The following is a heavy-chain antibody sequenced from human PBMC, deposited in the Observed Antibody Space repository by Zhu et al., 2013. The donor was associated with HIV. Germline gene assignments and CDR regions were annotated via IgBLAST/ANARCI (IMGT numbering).Heavy chain of an antibody. V-gene: IGHV3-23*01. CDR1: EFTFSNYA. J-gene: IGHJ6*02. Sequence: EVQLLESGGGLVQPGGSLRLSCAASEFTFSNYAMSWVRQAPGKGLEWASAISGSGGSTYYADSVKGRFTISRDNSKNTLYLQMNSLRAEDTAVYYCAKGMGSGPKYGMDVWGQGTTVTVSS. CDR2: ISGSGGST. CDR3: AKGMGSGPKYGMDV. D-gene: IGHD3-3*01.